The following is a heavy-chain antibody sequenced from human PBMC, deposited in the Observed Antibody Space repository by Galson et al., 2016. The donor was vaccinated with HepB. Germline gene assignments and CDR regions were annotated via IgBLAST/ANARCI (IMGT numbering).Heavy chain of an antibody. CDR1: GFTFSSYS. D-gene: IGHD1-1*01. J-gene: IGHJ4*02. CDR2: ISYDGSNK. Sequence: SLRLSCAASGFTFSSYSLHWVRQAPGKALEWVAVISYDGSNKYYADSVKGRFTISRDNSKNTLYLQMNSLRVEDTAVYYCACPTGGNWTDYWGQGTLVTVSS. V-gene: IGHV3-30*03. CDR3: ACPTGGNWTDY.